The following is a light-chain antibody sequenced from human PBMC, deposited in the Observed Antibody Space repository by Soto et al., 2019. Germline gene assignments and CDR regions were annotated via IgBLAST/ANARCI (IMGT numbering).Light chain of an antibody. Sequence: QSVLTQPPSASGTPGQRVTISCSGSSSNIGSNYVYWYQQLPGTAPKLLIYKNNQRPSGVPDRFTGSKSGTSASLAISGLRSEDEADYYCAAWDDSLSGYLFSTGTKLTVL. CDR1: SSNIGSNY. V-gene: IGLV1-47*01. CDR3: AAWDDSLSGYL. CDR2: KNN. J-gene: IGLJ1*01.